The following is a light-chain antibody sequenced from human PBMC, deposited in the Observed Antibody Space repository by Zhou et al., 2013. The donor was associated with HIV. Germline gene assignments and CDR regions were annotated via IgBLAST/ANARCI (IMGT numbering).Light chain of an antibody. CDR1: QDISRW. CDR2: AAS. V-gene: IGKV1-12*01. Sequence: DIQMTQSPSSVSASVGDRVTITCRASQDISRWLAWYQQKPGKAPKLLMYAASNLQSAVPSRFSGSGSGADFTLTIISLQPEDVATYYCQEYNSAPPLTFGGGTKVEIK. J-gene: IGKJ4*01. CDR3: QEYNSAPPLT.